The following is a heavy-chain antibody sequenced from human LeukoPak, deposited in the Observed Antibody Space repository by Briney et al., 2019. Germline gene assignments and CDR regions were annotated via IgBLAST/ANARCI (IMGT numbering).Heavy chain of an antibody. CDR1: GGSFSGYY. Sequence: SETLSLTCAVYGGSFSGYYWSWIRQPPGKGLEWIGEINHSGSTNYIPSLKSRVTISVDTSKNQFSLKLSSVTAADTAVYYCARGRVSWSGYSYGYFGRWGQGTLVTVSS. D-gene: IGHD5-18*01. CDR2: INHSGST. CDR3: ARGRVSWSGYSYGYFGR. V-gene: IGHV4-34*01. J-gene: IGHJ4*02.